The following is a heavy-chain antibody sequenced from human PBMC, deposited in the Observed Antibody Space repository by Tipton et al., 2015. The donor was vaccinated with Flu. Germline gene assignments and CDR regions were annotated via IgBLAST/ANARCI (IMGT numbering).Heavy chain of an antibody. J-gene: IGHJ4*02. CDR2: IWWDGSKT. CDR3: ARDSDYGPGVYHYFDI. D-gene: IGHD4/OR15-4a*01. CDR1: TFNFNDYM. Sequence: SLRLSCAASTFNFNDYMMHWVRQAPGKGLEWLAVIWWDGSKTYYGDSVRGRFTISRDNSKNTVFLQMNSLTAEDTAVYYCARDSDYGPGVYHYFDIWGLGTLVTVSS. V-gene: IGHV3-33*01.